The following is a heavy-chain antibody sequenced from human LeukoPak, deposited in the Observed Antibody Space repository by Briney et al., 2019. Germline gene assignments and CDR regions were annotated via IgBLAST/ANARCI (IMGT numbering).Heavy chain of an antibody. CDR3: ARGYCSSTSCYKLDP. CDR2: IYHSGST. V-gene: IGHV4-30-2*01. Sequence: PSETLSLTCAVSGGSISSGGYSWSWIRQPPGKGLEWIGYIYHSGSTYYNPSLKSRVTISVDRSKNQFSLKLSSVTAADTAVYYCARGYCSSTSCYKLDPWGQGTLVTVSS. CDR1: GGSISSGGYS. J-gene: IGHJ5*02. D-gene: IGHD2-2*02.